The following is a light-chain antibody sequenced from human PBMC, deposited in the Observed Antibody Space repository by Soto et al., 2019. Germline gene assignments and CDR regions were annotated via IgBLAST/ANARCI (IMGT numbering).Light chain of an antibody. CDR3: CLYIGATTYV. J-gene: IGLJ1*01. CDR2: SND. CDR1: SSNIGRNY. V-gene: IGLV1-47*02. Sequence: QSVLTQPPSASGTPGQRVTISCSGSSSNIGRNYVYWYQQLPGTAPKLLIYSNDQRPSGVPDRFSGSKSVNSASLTISGLQADDEADYYCCLYIGATTYVFGTGTKLTVL.